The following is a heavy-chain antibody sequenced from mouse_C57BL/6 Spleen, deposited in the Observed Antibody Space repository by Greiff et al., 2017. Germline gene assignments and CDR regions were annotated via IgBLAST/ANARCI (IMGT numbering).Heavy chain of an antibody. V-gene: IGHV1-42*01. CDR1: GYSFTGYY. J-gene: IGHJ3*01. Sequence: VQLQQSGPELVKPGASVKISCKASGYSFTGYYMNWVKQSPEKSLEWIGEINPSTGGTTSNQKFKAKATLTVDKSSSTAYMQLKSLTSEDSAVYYCARGGDYGNLAWFAYWGKGTLVTVSA. CDR2: INPSTGGT. CDR3: ARGGDYGNLAWFAY. D-gene: IGHD2-1*01.